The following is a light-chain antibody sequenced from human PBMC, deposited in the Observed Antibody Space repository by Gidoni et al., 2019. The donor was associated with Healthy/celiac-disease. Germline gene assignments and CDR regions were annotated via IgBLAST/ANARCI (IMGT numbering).Light chain of an antibody. CDR1: SSNIGSNY. Sequence: QSVLTQPPSASGTPGQGVTISCSGSSSNIGSNYVYWYQQLPGTAPKLLIYRNNQRPSGFPDRFSGSKSGTSASLAISGLRSEDEADYYCAAWDDSLSGWVFGGGTKLTVL. CDR3: AAWDDSLSGWV. J-gene: IGLJ3*02. CDR2: RNN. V-gene: IGLV1-47*01.